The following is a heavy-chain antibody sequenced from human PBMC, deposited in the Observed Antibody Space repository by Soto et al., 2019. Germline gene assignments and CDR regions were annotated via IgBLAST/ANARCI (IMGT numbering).Heavy chain of an antibody. D-gene: IGHD6-19*01. CDR3: ARSSGVGIDF. V-gene: IGHV3-33*01. CDR1: GFSFNTHG. J-gene: IGHJ4*02. Sequence: VESGGGVVPPGTSLRLSCGASGFSFNTHGMHWVRQSPGKGLEWVAVIWFDGSKKYYEDSVTGRFRISRDNSRSALYLEMDSLRVEDTGVYFCARSSGVGIDFWGQGTLVTVSS. CDR2: IWFDGSKK.